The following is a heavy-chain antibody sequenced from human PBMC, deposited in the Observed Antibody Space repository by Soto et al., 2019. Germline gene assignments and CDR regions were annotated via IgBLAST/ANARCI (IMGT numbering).Heavy chain of an antibody. CDR2: ISGSGGST. D-gene: IGHD2-2*01. CDR1: GFTFSSYA. V-gene: IGHV3-23*01. CDR3: ITVEVPAGTNDWGYYYYYMDV. J-gene: IGHJ6*03. Sequence: PGGSLRLSCAASGFTFSSYAMSWVRQAPGKGLEWVSAISGSGGSTYYADSVKGRFTISRDNSKNTLYLQMNSLRAEDTAMYYCITVEVPAGTNDWGYYYYYMDVWGKGTTVTVSS.